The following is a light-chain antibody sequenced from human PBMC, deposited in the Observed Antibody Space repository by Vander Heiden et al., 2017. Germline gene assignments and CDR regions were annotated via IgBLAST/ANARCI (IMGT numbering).Light chain of an antibody. V-gene: IGLV2-14*01. CDR2: EVS. CDR1: SSDVGGYNY. CDR3: SSYTSSISVV. J-gene: IGLJ2*01. Sequence: QSALTHPASVFGSPGQSITIPCTGTSSDVGGYNYVSWYQQHPGKAPKLMIYEVSNRPSGVSNRFSGSKSGNTASLTISGLQAEDEADYYCSSYTSSISVVFGGGTKLTVL.